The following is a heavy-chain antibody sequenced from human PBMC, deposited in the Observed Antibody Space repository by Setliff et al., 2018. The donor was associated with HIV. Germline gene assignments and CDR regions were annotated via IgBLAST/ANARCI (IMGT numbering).Heavy chain of an antibody. CDR2: INAGYGNT. CDR1: GYTFTSYA. CDR3: ARRLAPYYNFWSGYSGWFDP. D-gene: IGHD3-3*01. J-gene: IGHJ5*02. Sequence: GASVKVSCKASGYTFTSYAMHWVRQAPGQRLEWMGWINAGYGNTKYSQKFQGRVTITRDTSASTAYMELSSLRSEDTAVYYCARRLAPYYNFWSGYSGWFDPWGQGTLVTVSS. V-gene: IGHV1-3*01.